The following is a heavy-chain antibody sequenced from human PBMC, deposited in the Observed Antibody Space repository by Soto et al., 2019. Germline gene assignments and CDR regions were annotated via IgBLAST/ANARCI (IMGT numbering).Heavy chain of an antibody. CDR1: GGSISGYF. CDR3: ARVQYGDYGPGDY. CDR2: IYHSGSS. V-gene: IGHV4-59*01. J-gene: IGHJ4*02. Sequence: SETLSLTCTVSGGSISGYFWSWIRQPPGKGLEWIGYIYHSGSSKYNPSLKSRVTISVDTSENQFSLKLRSVTAADTAVYYCARVQYGDYGPGDYWGQGTLVTVSS. D-gene: IGHD4-17*01.